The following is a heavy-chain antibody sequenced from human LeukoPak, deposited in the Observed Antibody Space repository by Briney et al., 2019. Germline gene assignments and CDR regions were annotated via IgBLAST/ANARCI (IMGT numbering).Heavy chain of an antibody. CDR1: GFTFSSYA. D-gene: IGHD1-7*01. Sequence: PGGSLRLSCAASGFTFSSYAVSWVRQAPGKGLEWVSAISGSGGSTYYADSVKGRFTISRDNSKNTLYLQMNSLRAEDTAVYYCAKDLKYNWNYYFDYWGQGTLVTVSS. CDR2: ISGSGGST. V-gene: IGHV3-23*01. CDR3: AKDLKYNWNYYFDY. J-gene: IGHJ4*02.